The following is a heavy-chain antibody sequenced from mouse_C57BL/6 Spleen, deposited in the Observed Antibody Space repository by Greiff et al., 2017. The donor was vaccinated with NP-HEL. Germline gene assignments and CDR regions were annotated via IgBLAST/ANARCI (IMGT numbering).Heavy chain of an antibody. V-gene: IGHV5-17*01. D-gene: IGHD2-3*01. CDR3: ARNKIYDGYYGAMDY. CDR2: ISSGSSTI. CDR1: GFTFSDYG. Sequence: EVKLVESGGGLVKPGGSLKLSCAASGFTFSDYGMHWVRQAPEKGLEWVAYISSGSSTIYYADTVKGRFTISRDNAKNTLFLQMTSLRSEDTAMYYWARNKIYDGYYGAMDYWGQGTSVTVSS. J-gene: IGHJ4*01.